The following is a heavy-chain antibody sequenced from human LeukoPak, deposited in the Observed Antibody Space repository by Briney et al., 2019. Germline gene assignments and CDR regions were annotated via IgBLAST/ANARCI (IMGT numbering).Heavy chain of an antibody. Sequence: GASVKVSCKASGYTFTGYYMHWVRQAPGQGLEWMGWINPNSGDTNYAQKFQGRVTLTRDTSISTAYIELSSLRSDDTAVYYCASTYGTGSQFYFDNWGQGTLVTVSS. CDR1: GYTFTGYY. CDR3: ASTYGTGSQFYFDN. D-gene: IGHD3-10*01. CDR2: INPNSGDT. J-gene: IGHJ4*02. V-gene: IGHV1-2*02.